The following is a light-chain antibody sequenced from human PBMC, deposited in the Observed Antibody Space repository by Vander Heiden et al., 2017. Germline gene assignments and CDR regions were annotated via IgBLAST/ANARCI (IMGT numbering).Light chain of an antibody. CDR2: EVR. V-gene: IGLV2-14*01. Sequence: QSALSLRASVSGPPVRSITIFCTGTSSDVGGYNFVSWYQQLSGNAPEPVFDEVRRRTSGVCTRVPGLRSATMRATLIIGRQDEEDDDYYCSQETNSSSYIFGTGTKLTVL. CDR1: SSDVGGYNF. CDR3: SQETNSSSYI. J-gene: IGLJ1*01.